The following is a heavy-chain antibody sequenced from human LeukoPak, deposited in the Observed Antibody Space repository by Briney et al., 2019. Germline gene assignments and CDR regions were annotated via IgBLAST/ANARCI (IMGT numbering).Heavy chain of an antibody. V-gene: IGHV3-23*01. CDR2: VSISGAAT. D-gene: IGHD6-13*01. CDR3: AKALYSSSWYTFAI. Sequence: QSGGSLRLSCAASGFSFSSYAMSWVRQAPGKGLEWVSTVSISGAATYYADSVKGRFTISRDNSENTLYLQLDSLRAEDTAVYYCAKALYSSSWYTFAIWGQGTMVAVSS. J-gene: IGHJ3*02. CDR1: GFSFSSYA.